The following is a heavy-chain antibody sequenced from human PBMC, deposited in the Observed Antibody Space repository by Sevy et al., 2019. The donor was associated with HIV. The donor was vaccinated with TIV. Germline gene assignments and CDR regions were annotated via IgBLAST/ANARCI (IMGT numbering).Heavy chain of an antibody. D-gene: IGHD3-22*01. CDR2: IYYTGST. CDR1: GGSISSSNYY. Sequence: SETLSLTCTVSGGSISSSNYYWGWIRQPQGKGLEWIANIYYTGSTYYNPSLKSRVTIFADTSKNQFSLKLSSVTAADTAVYYCARQMHYYDSAGYYHWDYWGQRTLVTVSS. J-gene: IGHJ4*02. CDR3: ARQMHYYDSAGYYHWDY. V-gene: IGHV4-39*01.